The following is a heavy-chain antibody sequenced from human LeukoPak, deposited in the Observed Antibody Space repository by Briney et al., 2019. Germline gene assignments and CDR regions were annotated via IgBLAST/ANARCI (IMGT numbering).Heavy chain of an antibody. CDR3: AKVRRTSGGYFRVKKRSDY. J-gene: IGHJ4*02. D-gene: IGHD3-10*01. V-gene: IGHV3-30*02. CDR2: IRYDGSYK. Sequence: GGSLRLSCAASGFTFSSYGMHWVRQAPGKGLEWVAFIRYDGSYKFYAESVKGRFTVSRDNSKNTLYLQMNSLRAEDTAVYYCAKVRRTSGGYFRVKKRSDYWGQGTLVTVSS. CDR1: GFTFSSYG.